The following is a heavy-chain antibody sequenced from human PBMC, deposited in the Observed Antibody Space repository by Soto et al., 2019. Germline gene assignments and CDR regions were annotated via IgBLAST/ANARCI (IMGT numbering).Heavy chain of an antibody. CDR2: ISSSGNSM. D-gene: IGHD6-13*01. V-gene: IGHV3-11*01. CDR1: GFTFSDHY. CDR3: ARRAASGRHFDH. Sequence: QVQLVESGGGLVMPGESLRLSCAASGFTFSDHYMSWIRQAPGKGLEWVSYISSSGNSMYYADSVKGRFTVSRDNAENSLYLQMNSLIAEDTAVYYCARRAASGRHFDHWGQGTLVSVSS. J-gene: IGHJ4*02.